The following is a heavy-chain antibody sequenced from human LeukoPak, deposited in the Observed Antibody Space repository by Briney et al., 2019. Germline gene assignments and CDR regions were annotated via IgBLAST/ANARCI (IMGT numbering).Heavy chain of an antibody. CDR2: ISYDGSNK. J-gene: IGHJ3*02. CDR3: AKDIRSQGGRLGDPISGGAFDI. V-gene: IGHV3-30*18. D-gene: IGHD3-16*01. CDR1: GFTFSSYG. Sequence: GGSLRLSCAASGFTFSSYGMHWVRQAPGKGLEWVAVISYDGSNKYYADSVKGRFTNSRDNAKNSLYLQMNSLRAEDMALYYCAKDIRSQGGRLGDPISGGAFDIWGQGTMVTVSS.